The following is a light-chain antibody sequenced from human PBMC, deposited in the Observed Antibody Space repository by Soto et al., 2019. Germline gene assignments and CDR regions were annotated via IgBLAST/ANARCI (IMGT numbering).Light chain of an antibody. V-gene: IGLV2-14*01. CDR1: SSDVGIYNY. J-gene: IGLJ3*02. Sequence: QSVLTQPASVSGSPGQSITISCTGTSSDVGIYNYVSWYQQHPGKAPKLMIYEVNNRPSGVSNRFSGSKSGNTASLTISGLQAEDEADYYCSSYTSSSTLWVFGGGTQLTVL. CDR2: EVN. CDR3: SSYTSSSTLWV.